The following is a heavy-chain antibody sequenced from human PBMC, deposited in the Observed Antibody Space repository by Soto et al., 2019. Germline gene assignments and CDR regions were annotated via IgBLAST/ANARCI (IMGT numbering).Heavy chain of an antibody. CDR1: CFTVSSYA. J-gene: IGHJ4*02. CDR3: AIRMYSTRWYYLDY. D-gene: IGHD6-13*01. Sequence: SGGGLVQAGGSLRLSCAASCFTVSSYALNCVRQAPGKGLEWVSGISASTYYADSVKGRFTISRDTSKNTLYLQMNSLRAEDTAIYFCAIRMYSTRWYYLDYWGQGTLVTVSS. V-gene: IGHV3-23*01. CDR2: ISAST.